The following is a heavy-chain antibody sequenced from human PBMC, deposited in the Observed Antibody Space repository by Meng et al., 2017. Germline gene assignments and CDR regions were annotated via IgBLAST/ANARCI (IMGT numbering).Heavy chain of an antibody. J-gene: IGHJ4*02. Sequence: QVQLGESGAGVKKPGASVKVSCKASGYTFTSYGISWVRQAPGQGLEWMGWISAYNGNTNYAQKLQGRVTMTTDTSTSTAYMELRSLRSDDTAVYYCARSHVLLWFGEDLDYWGQGTLVTVSS. V-gene: IGHV1-18*01. D-gene: IGHD3-10*01. CDR3: ARSHVLLWFGEDLDY. CDR2: ISAYNGNT. CDR1: GYTFTSYG.